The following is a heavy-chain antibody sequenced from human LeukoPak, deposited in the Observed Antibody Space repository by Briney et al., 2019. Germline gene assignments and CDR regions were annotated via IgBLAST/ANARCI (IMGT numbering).Heavy chain of an antibody. D-gene: IGHD3-10*01. CDR1: GFTFSSYA. CDR3: AKDLFRITMVRGVIGFDY. Sequence: GGSLRLSCAASGFTFSSYAMSWVRQAPGKGLEWVSAISGNGGSTYYADSVKGRFTISRDNSKNTLYLQMNSLRAEDTAVYYCAKDLFRITMVRGVIGFDYWGQGTLVTVSS. CDR2: ISGNGGST. J-gene: IGHJ4*02. V-gene: IGHV3-23*01.